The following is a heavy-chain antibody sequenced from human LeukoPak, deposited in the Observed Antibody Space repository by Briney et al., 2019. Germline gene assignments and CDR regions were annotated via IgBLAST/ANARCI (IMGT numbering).Heavy chain of an antibody. D-gene: IGHD3-3*01. J-gene: IGHJ4*02. CDR1: GFTFSSYA. CDR2: ISYDGSNK. V-gene: IGHV3-30-3*01. CDR3: ARDRIAWGYDFWSGYHDY. Sequence: GGSLRLSCAASGFTFSSYAMHWVRQAPGKGLEWVAVISYDGSNKYYADSVKGRFTISRDNSKNTLYLQMNSLRAEDTAVYYCARDRIAWGYDFWSGYHDYWGQGTLVTVSS.